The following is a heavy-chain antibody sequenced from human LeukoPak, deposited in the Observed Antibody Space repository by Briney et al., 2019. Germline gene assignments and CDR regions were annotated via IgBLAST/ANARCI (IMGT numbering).Heavy chain of an antibody. CDR3: AREYYYDSSPRGFDY. Sequence: ASVKVSCKASGYAFTSYYMHWVRQAPGQGLEWMGIINPSGGSTSYAQKFQGRVTMTRDMSTSTVYMELSSLRSEDTAAYYCAREYYYDSSPRGFDYWGQGTLVTVSS. V-gene: IGHV1-46*01. CDR1: GYAFTSYY. J-gene: IGHJ4*02. CDR2: INPSGGST. D-gene: IGHD3-22*01.